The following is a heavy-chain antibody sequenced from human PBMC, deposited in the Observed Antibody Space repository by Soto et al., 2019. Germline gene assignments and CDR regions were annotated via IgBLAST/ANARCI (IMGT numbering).Heavy chain of an antibody. CDR3: ARGAVDTAMVLAFDI. CDR1: GYTFTSYG. Sequence: ASVKVSFKASGYTFTSYGISWVRQAPGQGLEWMGWISAYNGNTNYAQKLQGRVTMTTDTSTSTAYMELRSLRSDDTAVYYCARGAVDTAMVLAFDIWGQGTMVTVSS. CDR2: ISAYNGNT. V-gene: IGHV1-18*01. D-gene: IGHD5-18*01. J-gene: IGHJ3*02.